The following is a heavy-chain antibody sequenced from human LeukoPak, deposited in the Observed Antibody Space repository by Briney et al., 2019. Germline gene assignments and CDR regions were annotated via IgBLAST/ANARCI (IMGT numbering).Heavy chain of an antibody. Sequence: PSETLSLTCAVSGGSISSGGYSWSWIRQPPGKGLEWIGYIYHSGSTYYNPSLKSRVTISVDRSKNQFSLKLSSVTAADTAVYYCASCVPTDPNAFDIWGQGTMVTVSS. CDR2: IYHSGST. J-gene: IGHJ3*02. CDR1: GGSISSGGYS. V-gene: IGHV4-30-2*01. CDR3: ASCVPTDPNAFDI. D-gene: IGHD2-21*01.